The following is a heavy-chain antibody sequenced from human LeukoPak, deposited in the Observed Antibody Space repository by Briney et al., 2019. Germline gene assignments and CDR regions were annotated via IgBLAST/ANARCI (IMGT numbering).Heavy chain of an antibody. V-gene: IGHV4-59*01. CDR3: AREGYCSGGSCYSHYFDY. J-gene: IGHJ4*02. D-gene: IGHD2-15*01. CDR2: IYYSGST. Sequence: KTSETLSLTCTGSGGSISSYCWSWIRQPPGKGLEWVGYIYYSGSTNYNPSLKGRVTISVDTSKNQFSLKLSSVTAADTAVYYCAREGYCSGGSCYSHYFDYWGQGTLVTVSS. CDR1: GGSISSYC.